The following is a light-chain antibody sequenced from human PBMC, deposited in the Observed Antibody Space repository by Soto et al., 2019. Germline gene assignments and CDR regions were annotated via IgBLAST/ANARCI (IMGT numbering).Light chain of an antibody. CDR3: QQYNNCPPIT. CDR2: AAS. Sequence: EIVMTQSPATLSVSPGERATLSCRASQSVSGNLASYQQKPGQAPRLLIYAASTRATGIPARFSGSGSWTEFTLTLSSPQSEDFAVYYCQQYNNCPPITFAPGTKVDIK. V-gene: IGKV3-15*01. CDR1: QSVSGN. J-gene: IGKJ3*01.